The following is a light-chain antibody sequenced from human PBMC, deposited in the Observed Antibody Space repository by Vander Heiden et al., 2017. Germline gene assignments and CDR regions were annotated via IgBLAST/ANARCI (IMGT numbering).Light chain of an antibody. Sequence: QSVLTQAPSASGTPGPRVIISCSGSNSNIGSNTVYWHQQLPGAAPKLLIYSNNERPSGVPDRFSGSKSGTSASLAISGLQSEDEADYYCGAWDDRLNSPVFGGGTKLTVL. CDR1: NSNIGSNT. CDR2: SNN. J-gene: IGLJ2*01. CDR3: GAWDDRLNSPV. V-gene: IGLV1-44*01.